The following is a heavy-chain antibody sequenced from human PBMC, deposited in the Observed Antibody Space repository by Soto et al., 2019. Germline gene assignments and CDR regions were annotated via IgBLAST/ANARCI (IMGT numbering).Heavy chain of an antibody. CDR2: LSYDGSNK. V-gene: IGHV3-30*18. D-gene: IGHD3-9*01. Sequence: GGSLRLSCAASGFTFSSHGMHWVRQAPGKGLGWVAVLSYDGSNKYYADSVKGRFTISRDNSKNTLYLQMNSLRAEDTAVYYCAKERNPLRNFDWLPRHYYGMDVWGQGTTVTVSS. CDR1: GFTFSSHG. CDR3: AKERNPLRNFDWLPRHYYGMDV. J-gene: IGHJ6*02.